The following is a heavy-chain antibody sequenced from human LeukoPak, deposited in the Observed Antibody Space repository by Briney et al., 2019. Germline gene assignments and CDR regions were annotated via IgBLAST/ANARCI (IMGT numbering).Heavy chain of an antibody. CDR1: GFTVSSNY. J-gene: IGHJ4*02. V-gene: IGHV3-66*01. CDR2: IYSGGST. Sequence: GGSLRLSCAASGFTVSSNYMSWVRQAPGKGLEWVSVIYSGGSTYYADSVKGRFTISRDNSKNTLYLQMNSLRAEDTAVYYCARAVSRSGYCDYWGQGTLVTVSS. CDR3: ARAVSRSGYCDY. D-gene: IGHD3-3*01.